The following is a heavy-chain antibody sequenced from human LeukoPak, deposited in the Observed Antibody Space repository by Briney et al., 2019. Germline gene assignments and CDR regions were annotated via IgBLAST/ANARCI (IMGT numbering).Heavy chain of an antibody. Sequence: SETLSLTCTVSGDSISSGDYYWSWIRQPAGKGLGWIGRISSSVSTNYNPSLKSRVTISVDTSKNQFSLKLSSVTAADTAVYFCARGPYSYDSSGAFDIWGQGTMVTVSS. V-gene: IGHV4-61*02. J-gene: IGHJ3*02. CDR2: ISSSVST. CDR1: GDSISSGDYY. D-gene: IGHD3-22*01. CDR3: ARGPYSYDSSGAFDI.